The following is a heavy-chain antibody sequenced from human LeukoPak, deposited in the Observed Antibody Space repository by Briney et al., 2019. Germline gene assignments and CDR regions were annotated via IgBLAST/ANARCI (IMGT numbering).Heavy chain of an antibody. D-gene: IGHD3-22*01. CDR1: GFTFSSYS. J-gene: IGHJ4*02. Sequence: GGSLRLSCVASGFTFSSYSMNWVRQAPGKGLEWVSSISGSSSYIYYADSVKGRFTISRDNAKNLLYLQMNSLRDGDTAVYYCARDQFDYYDTSGPPDYWGQGTLVTVSS. V-gene: IGHV3-21*06. CDR2: ISGSSSYI. CDR3: ARDQFDYYDTSGPPDY.